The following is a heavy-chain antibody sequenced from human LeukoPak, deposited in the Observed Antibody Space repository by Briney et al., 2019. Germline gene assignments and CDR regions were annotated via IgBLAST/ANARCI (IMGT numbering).Heavy chain of an antibody. J-gene: IGHJ4*01. D-gene: IGHD1-1*01. CDR1: GGTFSSYA. CDR2: IIPIFGTA. CDR3: ARVGAGGKGTFDY. V-gene: IGHV1-69*13. Sequence: SVKVSCKASGGTFSSYAISWVRQAPGQGLEWMGGIIPIFGTANYAQKFQGRVTITADESTSTAYMELSSLRSEDTAVYYCARVGAGGKGTFDYWGHGTLVTVSS.